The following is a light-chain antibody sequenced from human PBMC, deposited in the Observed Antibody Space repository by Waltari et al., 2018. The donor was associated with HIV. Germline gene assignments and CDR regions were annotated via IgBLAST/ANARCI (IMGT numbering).Light chain of an antibody. J-gene: IGKJ1*01. V-gene: IGKV2-28*01. CDR2: LGS. CDR1: PSLLHSNGYNY. CDR3: MQALQTPKT. Sequence: DIVVDQAPPSLPGHPGEAAPNPCRARPSLLHSNGYNYLDWYLQKPGQSPQPLIYLGSTRASGVPDRFSGSGSGTDFTLKISRVEAEDVGVYYCMQALQTPKTFGQGTKVEIK.